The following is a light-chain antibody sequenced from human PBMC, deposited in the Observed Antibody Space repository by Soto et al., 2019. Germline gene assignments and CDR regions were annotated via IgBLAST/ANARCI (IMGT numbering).Light chain of an antibody. Sequence: IRMPQSPSSLSASTGDRVTITCRASQGISSYLAWYQQKPGKAPKLLIYAASTLQSGVPSRFSGSGSGTDFTLTISCLQSEDFATYYCQQYYSYPLTFGGGGMVDIK. CDR3: QQYYSYPLT. J-gene: IGKJ4*01. V-gene: IGKV1-8*01. CDR2: AAS. CDR1: QGISSY.